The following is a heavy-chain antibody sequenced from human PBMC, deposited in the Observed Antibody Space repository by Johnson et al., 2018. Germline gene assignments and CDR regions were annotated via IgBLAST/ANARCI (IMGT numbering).Heavy chain of an antibody. J-gene: IGHJ1*01. CDR1: GGSFSGYY. CDR3: AGGRDGGGGSCLLRARPGYFQH. CDR2: INHSGNT. D-gene: IGHD2-15*01. Sequence: QVQLQQWGAGLLKPSETLSLICAVYGGSFSGYYWSWIRQPPGKGLEWIGEINHSGNTNFNPSLKSRVTISVDTSKHQFSLKLSSWTAADTAVYYCAGGRDGGGGSCLLRARPGYFQHWGQGTLVTVSS. V-gene: IGHV4-34*01.